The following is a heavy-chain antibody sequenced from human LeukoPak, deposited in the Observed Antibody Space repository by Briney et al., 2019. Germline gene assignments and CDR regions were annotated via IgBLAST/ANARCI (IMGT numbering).Heavy chain of an antibody. V-gene: IGHV1-2*02. CDR3: ARSPKVVQQLESGI. Sequence: ASVKVSCKASGYTFTGYYMHWVRQAPGQGLERMGWMNPNSGGTNYAQKFQGRVTMTRDTSISTAYMELSRLRSDDTAVYYCARSPKVVQQLESGIWGQGTIVTVSS. J-gene: IGHJ3*02. D-gene: IGHD6-13*01. CDR1: GYTFTGYY. CDR2: MNPNSGGT.